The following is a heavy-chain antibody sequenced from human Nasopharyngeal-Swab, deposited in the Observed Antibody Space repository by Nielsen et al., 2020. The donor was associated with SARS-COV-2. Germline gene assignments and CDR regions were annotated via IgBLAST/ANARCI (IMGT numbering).Heavy chain of an antibody. CDR3: AKSTTVTRWGYYYYGMDV. D-gene: IGHD4-17*01. V-gene: IGHV3-23*03. CDR2: IYSGGSST. J-gene: IGHJ6*02. Sequence: RQCPGKGLEWVSVIYSGGSSTYYADSVKGRFTISRDNSKNTLYLQMNSLRAEDTAVYYCAKSTTVTRWGYYYYGMDVWGQGTTVTVSS.